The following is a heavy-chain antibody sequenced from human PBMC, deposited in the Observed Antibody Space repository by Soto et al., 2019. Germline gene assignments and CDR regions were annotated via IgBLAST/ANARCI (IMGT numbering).Heavy chain of an antibody. CDR1: GGCISSGGYS. CDR2: IYHSGST. Sequence: SETLSLTCAVSGGCISSGGYSWSWIRQPPGKGLEWIGYIYHSGSTYYNPSLKSRVTISVDRSKNQFSLKLSSVTAADTAVYYCARVPGPWAQGTLVTVSS. V-gene: IGHV4-30-2*01. D-gene: IGHD7-27*01. CDR3: ARVPGP. J-gene: IGHJ1*01.